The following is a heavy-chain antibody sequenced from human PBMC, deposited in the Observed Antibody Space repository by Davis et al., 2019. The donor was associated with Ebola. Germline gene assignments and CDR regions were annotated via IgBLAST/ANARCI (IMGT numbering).Heavy chain of an antibody. J-gene: IGHJ4*02. Sequence: PGGSLRLSCAASGFTFSSYAMHWVRQAPGKGLEWVAVISYDGSNKYYADSVKGRFTISRDNAKNTLYLQMNSLGAEDTAVYYCGRDVTGIDNYRYFDYWGQGTLVTVSS. CDR3: GRDVTGIDNYRYFDY. V-gene: IGHV3-30-3*01. CDR1: GFTFSSYA. CDR2: ISYDGSNK. D-gene: IGHD4-11*01.